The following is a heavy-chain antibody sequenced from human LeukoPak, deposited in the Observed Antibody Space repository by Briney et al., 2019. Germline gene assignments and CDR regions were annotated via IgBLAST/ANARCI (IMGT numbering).Heavy chain of an antibody. CDR1: GYSFTSYW. CDR2: IYPGDSDT. V-gene: IGHV5-51*01. CDR3: ARSSTVTDYYHGMGV. J-gene: IGHJ6*02. Sequence: GESLKISCKGSGYSFTSYWIGWVRQMPGKGLEWMGIIYPGDSDTRYGPSFQGQVTISADKSISTAYLQWSSLKASDTAMYYCARSSTVTDYYHGMGVWGQGTTVTVSS. D-gene: IGHD4-17*01.